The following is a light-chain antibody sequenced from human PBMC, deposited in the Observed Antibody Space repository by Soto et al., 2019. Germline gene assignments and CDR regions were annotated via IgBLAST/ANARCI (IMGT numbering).Light chain of an antibody. J-gene: IGKJ1*01. CDR2: GAS. CDR1: QSVSSSY. V-gene: IGKV3-20*01. CDR3: LQYGSSPA. Sequence: ENVLPKSLGKVPLSLGERATLCGRASQSVSSSYLAWYQQKPGRPPRLLIYGASSGATGIPDRFSGSGSGTVFTLTIIIRSPEDFAVYYCLQYGSSPAVGQGTKVDIK.